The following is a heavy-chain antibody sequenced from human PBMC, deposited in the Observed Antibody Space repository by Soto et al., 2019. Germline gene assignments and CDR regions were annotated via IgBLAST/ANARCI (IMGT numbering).Heavy chain of an antibody. CDR2: IYYSGST. CDR3: ARRGCSGGSCYSQNYYYYGMDV. J-gene: IGHJ6*02. Sequence: PSETLSLTCTVSGGSISSYYWSWIRQPPGKGLEWIGYIYYSGSTNYNPSLKSRVTISVDTSKNQFSLKLSSVTAADTAVYYCARRGCSGGSCYSQNYYYYGMDVWGQGTTVTVSS. D-gene: IGHD2-15*01. CDR1: GGSISSYY. V-gene: IGHV4-59*08.